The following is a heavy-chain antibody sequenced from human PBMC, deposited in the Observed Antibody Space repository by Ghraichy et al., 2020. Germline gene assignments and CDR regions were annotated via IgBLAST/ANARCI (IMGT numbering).Heavy chain of an antibody. J-gene: IGHJ4*02. CDR1: GFTFTDQY. Sequence: GGSLRLSCAASGFTFTDQYMDWVRQAPGKGLEWVGRSRNRANSYTTEYAASVKGRFTISRDDSKNSLYLQMNSLKTEDTALYYCTRVAGDVWSSSYFNSWGQGTLVTVSS. V-gene: IGHV3-72*01. CDR3: TRVAGDVWSSSYFNS. D-gene: IGHD2-8*02. CDR2: SRNRANSYTT.